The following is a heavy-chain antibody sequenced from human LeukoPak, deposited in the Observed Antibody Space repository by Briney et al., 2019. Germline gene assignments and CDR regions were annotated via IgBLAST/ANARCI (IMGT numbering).Heavy chain of an antibody. CDR3: AREDNIVGASFDY. V-gene: IGHV3-30*04. CDR2: ISYDGSNK. D-gene: IGHD1-26*01. J-gene: IGHJ4*02. CDR1: GFTFSSYA. Sequence: GGSLRLSCAASGFTFSSYAMHWVRQAPGKGLEWVAVISYDGSNKYYADSVKGRFTISRDNSKNTLYLQMNSLRAEDTAVYYCAREDNIVGASFDYWGQGTLVTVSS.